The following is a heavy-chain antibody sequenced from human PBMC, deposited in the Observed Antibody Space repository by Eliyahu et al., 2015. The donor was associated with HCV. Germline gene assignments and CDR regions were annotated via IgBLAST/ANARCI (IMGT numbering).Heavy chain of an antibody. CDR3: ATKITLDSGNYGGDYFDY. J-gene: IGHJ4*02. D-gene: IGHD1-26*01. CDR1: GFTVSRNY. Sequence: EVQLVETGGGLIQPGGSLRLSCAASGFTVSRNYMXWVRQAPGEGLEWVSVIYSXGSXYYPDSLKGRFTISRDNSKNTLYLQMNSLRAEDTAVYYCATKITLDSGNYGGDYFDYWGQGTLVTVSS. V-gene: IGHV3-53*02. CDR2: IYSXGSX.